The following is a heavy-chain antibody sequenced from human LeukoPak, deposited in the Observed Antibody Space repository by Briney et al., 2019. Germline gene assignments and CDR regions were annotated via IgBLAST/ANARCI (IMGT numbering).Heavy chain of an antibody. CDR2: IYYSGST. CDR1: GGSISSYY. D-gene: IGHD5-12*01. CDR3: ARSRGYSGYDSGWFDP. Sequence: SETLSLTCAVSGGSISSYYWSWIRQPPGKGLEWIGYIYYSGSTNYNPSLKSRVTISVDTSKNQFSLKLSSVTAADTAVYYCARSRGYSGYDSGWFDPWGQGTLVTVSS. V-gene: IGHV4-59*01. J-gene: IGHJ5*02.